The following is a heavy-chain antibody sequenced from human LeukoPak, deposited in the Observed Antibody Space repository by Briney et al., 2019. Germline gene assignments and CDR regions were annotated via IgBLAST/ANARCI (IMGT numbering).Heavy chain of an antibody. CDR1: GFTVITND. CDR3: LGGVEPMAANTLAY. Sequence: GGSLRLSCAASGFTVITNDMTWVRQAPGKGLEWVSVLYSDGNTKYADSVQGRFTISRDNYKNTMHLELKSRSPNDAAAHYCLGGVEPMAANTLAYWGQGTLVTVSS. V-gene: IGHV3-53*01. J-gene: IGHJ4*02. D-gene: IGHD3-16*01. CDR2: LYSDGNT.